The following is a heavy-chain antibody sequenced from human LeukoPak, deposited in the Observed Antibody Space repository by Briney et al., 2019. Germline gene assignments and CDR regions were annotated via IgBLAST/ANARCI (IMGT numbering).Heavy chain of an antibody. D-gene: IGHD3-10*01. CDR2: VNHSGST. Sequence: SETLSLTCTVSGGSISSYYWSWIRQPPGKGLEWIGEVNHSGSTNYNPSLKSRVTISVDTSKNQFSLKLSSVTAADTAVYYCARVLLWFGENYYYGMDVWGQGTTVTVSS. CDR3: ARVLLWFGENYYYGMDV. V-gene: IGHV4-34*01. CDR1: GGSISSYY. J-gene: IGHJ6*02.